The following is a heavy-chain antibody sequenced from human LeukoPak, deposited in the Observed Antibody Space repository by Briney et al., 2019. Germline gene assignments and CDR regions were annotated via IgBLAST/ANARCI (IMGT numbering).Heavy chain of an antibody. Sequence: SQTLSLTCTVSGGSISSGDYYWSWIRQPPGKGLEWIGYIYYSGSTYYNPSLKSRVTISVDTSKNQFSLKLSSVTAADTAVYYCARGTTFYGGWRRYQFDYWGQGTLVTVSS. CDR1: GGSISSGDYY. V-gene: IGHV4-30-4*01. D-gene: IGHD6-19*01. CDR3: ARGTTFYGGWRRYQFDY. CDR2: IYYSGST. J-gene: IGHJ4*02.